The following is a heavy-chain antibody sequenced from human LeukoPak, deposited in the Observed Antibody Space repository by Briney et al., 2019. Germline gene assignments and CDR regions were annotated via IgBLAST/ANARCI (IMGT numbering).Heavy chain of an antibody. D-gene: IGHD6-13*01. CDR3: ARGAADDYYYYGMDV. Sequence: PGGSLRLSCAASGFTFSSYSMNWVRQAPGKGLEWVSYISSSSSTIYYADSVKGRFTISRDNAKNSLYLQMNSLRDEDTAVYYCARGAADDYYYYGMDVWGQGTTVTVSS. CDR1: GFTFSSYS. J-gene: IGHJ6*02. CDR2: ISSSSSTI. V-gene: IGHV3-48*02.